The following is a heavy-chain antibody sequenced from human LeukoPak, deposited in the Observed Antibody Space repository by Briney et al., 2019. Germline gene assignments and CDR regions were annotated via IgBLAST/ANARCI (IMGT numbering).Heavy chain of an antibody. V-gene: IGHV1-69*01. D-gene: IGHD3-22*01. CDR2: IIPIFGTA. Sequence: SVKLSCTASGGTFSSYAISWVRQAPGQGLEWMGGIIPIFGTANYAQTFQGRVTITADESTSTAYMELSSLRSEDTAVYYCAREDTMIVVGVLARAFDIWGQGTMVTVSS. CDR3: AREDTMIVVGVLARAFDI. J-gene: IGHJ3*02. CDR1: GGTFSSYA.